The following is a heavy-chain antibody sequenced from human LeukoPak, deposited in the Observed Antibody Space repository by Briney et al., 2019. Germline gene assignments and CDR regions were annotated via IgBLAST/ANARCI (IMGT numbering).Heavy chain of an antibody. CDR1: GFTFSSYA. CDR3: AKNEYYYDSSGYWI. Sequence: GGSLRLSCAASGFTFSSYAMSWVRQAPGKGLEWVSAISGSGGSTYYADSVKSRFTISRDNSKNTLYLQMNSLRAEDTAVYYCAKNEYYYDSSGYWIWGQGTLVTVSS. CDR2: ISGSGGST. V-gene: IGHV3-23*01. J-gene: IGHJ4*02. D-gene: IGHD3-22*01.